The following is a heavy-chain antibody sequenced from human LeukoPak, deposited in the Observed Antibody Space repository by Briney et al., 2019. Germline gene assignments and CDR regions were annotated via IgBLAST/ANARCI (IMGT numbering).Heavy chain of an antibody. J-gene: IGHJ4*02. D-gene: IGHD3-10*01. CDR1: GGSISSSAYY. CDR3: WRHFYHPFLTTRSTISVDTSKNQFSLKLRSVTAADTAVYYCARHTALGSPLHY. Sequence: SETLSLTCTVSGGSISSSAYYWGWIRQPPGKGLEWIGSIYYTGSTYYNPSLKTRVTISLEVPKNQFPLKLTSCTAAHGALYYSWRHFYHPFLTTRSTISVDTSKNQFSLKLRSVTAADTAVYYCARHTALGSPLHYWGQGTLVTVSS. CDR2: IYYTGST. V-gene: IGHV4-39*01.